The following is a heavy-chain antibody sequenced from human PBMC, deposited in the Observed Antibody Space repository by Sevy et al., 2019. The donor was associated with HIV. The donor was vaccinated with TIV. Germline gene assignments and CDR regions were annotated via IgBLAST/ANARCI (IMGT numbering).Heavy chain of an antibody. CDR2: TYFRSTWHK. CDR1: GDTVSSDSAA. CDR3: ARDHNFVLDY. Sequence: KQSQTLSLTCAISGDTVSSDSAAWNWIRQSPARGLGWRGRTYFRSTWHKDYAKSLNSQMTINPYRSKNQFSLQLNSLTPEDTAISFCARDHNFVLDYWGQGILVTVSS. V-gene: IGHV6-1*01. J-gene: IGHJ4*02. D-gene: IGHD1-20*01.